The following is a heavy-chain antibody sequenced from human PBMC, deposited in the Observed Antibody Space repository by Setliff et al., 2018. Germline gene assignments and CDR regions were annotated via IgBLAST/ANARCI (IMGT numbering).Heavy chain of an antibody. J-gene: IGHJ3*02. CDR2: IRSGGSPI. V-gene: IGHV3-48*03. D-gene: IGHD1-26*01. CDR1: GFTFSSYE. CDR3: ASGLSNRSYEDTFDI. Sequence: PGGSLRLSCVASGFTFSSYEMNWVRQAPGKGLEWVSYIRSGGSPIYYADSVKGRFTISRDNAKNSLFLQMNSLRAEDTAVYYCASGLSNRSYEDTFDIWGQGTLVTVSS.